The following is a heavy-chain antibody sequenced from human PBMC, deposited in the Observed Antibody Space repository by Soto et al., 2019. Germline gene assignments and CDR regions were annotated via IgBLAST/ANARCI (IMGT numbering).Heavy chain of an antibody. CDR3: ARNSLHSSSSVYYYYGMDV. V-gene: IGHV4-61*01. D-gene: IGHD6-6*01. CDR1: GGSVSSGSHY. Sequence: QVQLKEWGPGLVKPSETLSLTCTVSGGSVSSGSHYWSWIRQPPGKGLEWVGYIYNTGSTNYNPSLKSRVTISVDMSKNQSSLKLRSVTTADTAVYYCARNSLHSSSSVYYYYGMDVWGRGTTVTVSS. CDR2: IYNTGST. J-gene: IGHJ6*02.